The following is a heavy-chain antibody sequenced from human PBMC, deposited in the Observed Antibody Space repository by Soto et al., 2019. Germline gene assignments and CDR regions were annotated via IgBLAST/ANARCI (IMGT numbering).Heavy chain of an antibody. CDR3: ARESQDCSSTSCYKYFDY. CDR1: GFTFSSYG. CDR2: IWYDGSNK. J-gene: IGHJ4*02. Sequence: PGGSLRLCCAASGFTFSSYGMHWVRQAPGKGLEWVAVIWYDGSNKYYADSVKGRFTISRDNSKNTLYLQMNSLRAEDTAVYYCARESQDCSSTSCYKYFDYWGQGTLVTVSS. V-gene: IGHV3-33*01. D-gene: IGHD2-2*01.